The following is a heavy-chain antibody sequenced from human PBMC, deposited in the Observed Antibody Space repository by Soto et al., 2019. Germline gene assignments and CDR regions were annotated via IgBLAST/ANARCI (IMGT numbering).Heavy chain of an antibody. CDR2: ISYDGSNK. D-gene: IGHD3-22*01. CDR3: AALYYYDSSGTTGY. V-gene: IGHV3-30*03. CDR1: GFTFSSYG. J-gene: IGHJ4*02. Sequence: PRLSCAASGFTFSSYGMHWVRQAPGKGLEWVAVISYDGSNKYYADSVKGRFTISRDKSKNTLYLQMNSLRAEDTAVYCCAALYYYDSSGTTGYWGQGTLVTVSS.